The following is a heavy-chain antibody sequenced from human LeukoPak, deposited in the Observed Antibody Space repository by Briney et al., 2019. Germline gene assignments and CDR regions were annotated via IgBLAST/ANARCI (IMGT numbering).Heavy chain of an antibody. Sequence: SETLSLTCTVSGGSISSYYWSWIRQPPGQGLEWIGYIYYSGSTNYSPSLKRRVTISVDTSKNQFSLKLSSVTAADTAVYYCAGRYSSGWYYYYYGVDVCGQGNRVTVSS. J-gene: IGHJ6*01. CDR3: AGRYSSGWYYYYYGVDV. CDR1: GGSISSYY. D-gene: IGHD6-19*01. V-gene: IGHV4-59*01. CDR2: IYYSGST.